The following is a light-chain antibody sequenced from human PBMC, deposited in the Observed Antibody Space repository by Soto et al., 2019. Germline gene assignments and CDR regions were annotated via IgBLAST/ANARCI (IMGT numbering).Light chain of an antibody. CDR3: QSYDSSLRAWV. V-gene: IGLV1-40*01. CDR2: ANN. CDR1: SSNLGAGYE. Sequence: QSVLTQPPSVSGAPGQTVTISCTGSSSNLGAGYEVHWNQQLPGTAPKLLIYANNNRPSGVRDRFSGSKSGTSAFLGITGLQAEDEADYYCQSYDSSLRAWVFGGGTKLTVL. J-gene: IGLJ3*02.